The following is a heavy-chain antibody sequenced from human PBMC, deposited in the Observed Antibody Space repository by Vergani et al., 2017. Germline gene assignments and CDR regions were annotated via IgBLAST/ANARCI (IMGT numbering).Heavy chain of an antibody. CDR3: ARDPRGYGGDPEDYYDGMDV. D-gene: IGHD2-21*02. V-gene: IGHV1-69*08. CDR2: IIPVLGKT. J-gene: IGHJ6*02. Sequence: QVQLVQSGAEVKKPGSSVKVSCKASGATFRSNTISWVRQVPGQGLEWMGRIIPVLGKTKYAQDVQGRLTITADTSTSTAYMELTSLRSQDTAVYYCARDPRGYGGDPEDYYDGMDVWGQGTTVTVSS. CDR1: GATFRSNT.